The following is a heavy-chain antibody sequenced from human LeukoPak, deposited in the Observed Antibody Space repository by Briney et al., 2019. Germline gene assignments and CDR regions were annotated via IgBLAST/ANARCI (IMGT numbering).Heavy chain of an antibody. CDR2: IWYDGSNK. V-gene: IGHV3-33*01. CDR1: GFTFSSYG. Sequence: PGGSLRLSCAASGFTFSSYGMHWVRQAPGKGLEWVAVIWYDGSNKYYADSVKGRFTISRDNSKNTLYLQMNSLRAEDTAVYYCARPFDSSGYYRNWFDPWGQGTLVTVSS. J-gene: IGHJ5*02. D-gene: IGHD3-22*01. CDR3: ARPFDSSGYYRNWFDP.